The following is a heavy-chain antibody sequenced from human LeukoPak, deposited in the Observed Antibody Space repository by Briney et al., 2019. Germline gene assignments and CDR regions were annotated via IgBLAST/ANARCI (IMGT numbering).Heavy chain of an antibody. J-gene: IGHJ4*02. Sequence: PGGSLRLSCAASGFTFSSYSMNWVRQAPGKGLEWVSYISSSSSTIYYADSVKGRFTISRDNAKNSLYLQMNSLRAEDTAVYYCAREVGGYSYGHYYFDYWGQGTLVTVSS. CDR3: AREVGGYSYGHYYFDY. D-gene: IGHD5-18*01. V-gene: IGHV3-48*04. CDR2: ISSSSSTI. CDR1: GFTFSSYS.